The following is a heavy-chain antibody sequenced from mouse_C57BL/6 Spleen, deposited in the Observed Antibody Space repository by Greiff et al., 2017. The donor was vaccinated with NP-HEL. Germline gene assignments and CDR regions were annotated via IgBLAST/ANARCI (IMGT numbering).Heavy chain of an antibody. D-gene: IGHD1-1*01. CDR3: AREGYYGSSYYFDY. Sequence: VQLQQSGAELARPGASVKLSCKASGYTFTSYGISWVKQRTGQGLEWIGEIYPRSGNTYYNEKFKGKATLTADKSSSTAYMELRSLTSEDSAVYFCAREGYYGSSYYFDYWGQGTTLTVSS. CDR2: IYPRSGNT. CDR1: GYTFTSYG. J-gene: IGHJ2*01. V-gene: IGHV1-81*01.